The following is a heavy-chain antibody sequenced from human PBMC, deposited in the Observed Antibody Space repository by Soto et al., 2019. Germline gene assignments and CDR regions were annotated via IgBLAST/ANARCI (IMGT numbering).Heavy chain of an antibody. V-gene: IGHV4-30-4*01. D-gene: IGHD6-6*01. Sequence: SETLSLTCTVSGGSISSGDYYWSWIRQPPGKGLEWIGYIYYSGSTYYNPSLKSRVTISVDTSKNQFSLKLSSVTAADTAVYYCARGHSSSEEEDYYYGMDVWGQGTTVTVS. CDR3: ARGHSSSEEEDYYYGMDV. CDR2: IYYSGST. J-gene: IGHJ6*02. CDR1: GGSISSGDYY.